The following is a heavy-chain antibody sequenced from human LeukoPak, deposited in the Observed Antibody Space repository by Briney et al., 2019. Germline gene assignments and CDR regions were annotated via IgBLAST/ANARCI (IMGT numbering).Heavy chain of an antibody. D-gene: IGHD5-18*01. CDR3: ARVRRVQLWLMGYYYYYMDV. CDR2: IYYSGST. V-gene: IGHV4-30-4*08. J-gene: IGHJ6*03. CDR1: GGSISSGDYY. Sequence: SQTLSLTCTVSGGSISSGDYYWSWIRQPPGKGLEWIGYIYYSGSTYYNPSLKSRVTISVDTSKNQFSLKLSSVTAADTAVYYCARVRRVQLWLMGYYYYYMDVWGEGTTVTVSS.